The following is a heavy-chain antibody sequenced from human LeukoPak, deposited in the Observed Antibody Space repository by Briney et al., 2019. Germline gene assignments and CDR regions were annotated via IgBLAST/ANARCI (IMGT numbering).Heavy chain of an antibody. CDR2: IYYSGST. Sequence: SETLSLTCTVSGGSISSGGYYWSWIRQHPGKGLEWIRYIYYSGSTYYNPSLKSRVTISVDTSKNQFSLKLSSVTAADTAVYYCARGPYYYDSKTFDYWDQGTLVTVSS. J-gene: IGHJ4*02. CDR3: ARGPYYYDSKTFDY. V-gene: IGHV4-31*03. CDR1: GGSISSGGYY. D-gene: IGHD3-22*01.